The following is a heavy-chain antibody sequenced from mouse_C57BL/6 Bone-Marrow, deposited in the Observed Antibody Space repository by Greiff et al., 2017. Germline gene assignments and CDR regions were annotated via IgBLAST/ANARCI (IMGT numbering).Heavy chain of an antibody. Sequence: EVQLQPSGPVLVTPGASVKISCKASGYSFPDYNMNWVKKSNGKSLEWFGVINHNYGTTSYNQKFKGNATLTVDQSSSTAYMQLNSLTSEDSAVYYCAEDYDGAWFAYGGQGTLVTVSA. CDR1: GYSFPDYN. CDR3: AEDYDGAWFAY. CDR2: INHNYGTT. J-gene: IGHJ3*01. V-gene: IGHV1-39*01. D-gene: IGHD2-4*01.